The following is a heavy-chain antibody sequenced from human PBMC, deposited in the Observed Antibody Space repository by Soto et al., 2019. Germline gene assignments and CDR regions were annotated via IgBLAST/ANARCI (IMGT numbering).Heavy chain of an antibody. CDR1: GFTFSGYA. CDR3: ARDNHGEWH. V-gene: IGHV3-30*09. CDR2: ISYDGNIK. Sequence: QVHLVESGGGVVQPGRSLRLSCAASGFTFSGYAMHWVRQTPGKGLEWLSIISYDGNIKYYEDSVKGRFASSRDNSKNILYLDMNSVRPEDTGVYYCARDNHGEWHWGQGALVSVSS. D-gene: IGHD3-3*01. J-gene: IGHJ4*02.